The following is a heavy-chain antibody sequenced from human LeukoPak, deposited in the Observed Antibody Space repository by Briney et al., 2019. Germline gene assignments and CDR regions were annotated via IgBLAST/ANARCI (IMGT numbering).Heavy chain of an antibody. V-gene: IGHV1-8*01. J-gene: IGHJ6*02. CDR2: MNPNSGNT. Sequence: ASVKASCKASGYTFTSYDINWVRQATGQGLEWMGWMNPNSGNTGYAQKFQGRDTMTRNTSISTAYMELSSLRSEDTAVYYCARFSSGWYDYYYYGMDVWGQGTTVTVSS. D-gene: IGHD6-19*01. CDR1: GYTFTSYD. CDR3: ARFSSGWYDYYYYGMDV.